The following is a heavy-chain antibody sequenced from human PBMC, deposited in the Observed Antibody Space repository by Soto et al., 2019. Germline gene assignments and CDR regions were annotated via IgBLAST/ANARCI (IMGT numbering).Heavy chain of an antibody. CDR3: ARGRYCSGGSCSSARDWYFDL. CDR2: LYYSGST. J-gene: IGHJ2*01. D-gene: IGHD2-15*01. CDR1: GGSISSYY. Sequence: QVQLQESGPGLVKPSETLSLTCTVSGGSISSYYWSWIRQPPGKGLEWIGYLYYSGSTNYNPSLKSRVTISVDTSKNQFSLKLSSVTAADTAVYYCARGRYCSGGSCSSARDWYFDLWGRGTLVTVAS. V-gene: IGHV4-59*01.